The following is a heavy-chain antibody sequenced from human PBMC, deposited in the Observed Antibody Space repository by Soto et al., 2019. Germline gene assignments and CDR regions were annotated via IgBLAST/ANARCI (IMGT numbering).Heavy chain of an antibody. V-gene: IGHV3-23*01. CDR1: GFTFSSYA. CDR3: AKDVYPSTWSPLPWDY. CDR2: IGGSGGYT. Sequence: GGSLRLSCAASGFTFSSYAMSCVRQAPGKGLEWVSAIGGSGGYTYYADSVKGRFTISRDNSKSTLYLQMNSLRAEETAIYYCAKDVYPSTWSPLPWDYWGQGTLVTVPS. J-gene: IGHJ4*02. D-gene: IGHD6-13*01.